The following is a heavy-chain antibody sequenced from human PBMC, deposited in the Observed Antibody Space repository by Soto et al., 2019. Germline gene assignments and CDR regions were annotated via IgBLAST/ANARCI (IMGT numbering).Heavy chain of an antibody. CDR1: GFTFSSYS. V-gene: IGHV3-48*02. J-gene: IGHJ3*02. D-gene: IGHD6-13*01. CDR2: ISGSSSTI. CDR3: ARARITAAARAFDI. Sequence: GGSLRLSCASSGFTFSSYSMNWVRQAPGKGLQWVSYISGSSSTIYYADSVKGRFTISRDNAKNSLYLQMNSLRDEDTAVYYCARARITAAARAFDIWGQGTMVTVS.